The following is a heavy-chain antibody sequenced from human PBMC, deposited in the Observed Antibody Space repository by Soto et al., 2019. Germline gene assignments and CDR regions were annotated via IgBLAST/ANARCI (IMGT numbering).Heavy chain of an antibody. Sequence: ASVKVSCKASGYTFTSYDINWVRQATGQGLEWMGWMNPNSGNTGYAQKFQGRVTMTRNTPISTAYMELSSLRSEDTAVYYCARVMAWSGSHTDPDRYYYYYMDVWGKGTTVTVSS. CDR2: MNPNSGNT. D-gene: IGHD3-3*01. J-gene: IGHJ6*03. CDR3: ARVMAWSGSHTDPDRYYYYYMDV. V-gene: IGHV1-8*01. CDR1: GYTFTSYD.